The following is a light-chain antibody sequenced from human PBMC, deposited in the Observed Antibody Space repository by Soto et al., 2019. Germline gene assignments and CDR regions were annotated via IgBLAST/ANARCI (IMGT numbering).Light chain of an antibody. Sequence: QSVLTQPPSASGTPGQRVTISCSGGTSNIGITTVNWYQQLPGTAPKLLIYSNSQRPSGVPVRFSGSKSGTSASLAISGLQSEDEAEYFCFSFTTTSTHVFGTGTKVTVL. CDR3: FSFTTTSTHV. V-gene: IGLV1-44*01. CDR2: SNS. CDR1: TSNIGITT. J-gene: IGLJ1*01.